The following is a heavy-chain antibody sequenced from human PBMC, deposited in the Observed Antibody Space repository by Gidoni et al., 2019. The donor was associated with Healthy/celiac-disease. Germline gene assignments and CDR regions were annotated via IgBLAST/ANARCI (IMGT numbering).Heavy chain of an antibody. Sequence: EVQLLESGGGWVQPGGSLRLSCAASGFTFSSYAMSGVRQAPGKGLEWVSAISGSGGSTYYADSVKGRFTISRDNSKNTLYLQMNSLRAEDTAVYYCAKDGSPYDFWSARYYFDYWGQGTLVTVSS. V-gene: IGHV3-23*01. CDR1: GFTFSSYA. J-gene: IGHJ4*02. CDR3: AKDGSPYDFWSARYYFDY. D-gene: IGHD3-3*01. CDR2: ISGSGGST.